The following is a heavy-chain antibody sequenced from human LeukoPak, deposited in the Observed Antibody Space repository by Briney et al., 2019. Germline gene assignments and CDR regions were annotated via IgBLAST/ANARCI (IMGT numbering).Heavy chain of an antibody. Sequence: GGSLRLSCAASGFTFSSYAMSWVRQAPGKGLEWVSAISGSGGSTYYADSVKGRFTLSRDNSKNTLYLETNNQRAEDTAVDYCAKTADYGYGETPFRFGYWGKGTLVTVSS. J-gene: IGHJ4*02. V-gene: IGHV3-23*01. CDR2: ISGSGGST. D-gene: IGHD4-17*01. CDR1: GFTFSSYA. CDR3: AKTADYGYGETPFRFGY.